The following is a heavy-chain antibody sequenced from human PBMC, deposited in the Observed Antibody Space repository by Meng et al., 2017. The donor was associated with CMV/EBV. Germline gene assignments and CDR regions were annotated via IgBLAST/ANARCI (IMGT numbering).Heavy chain of an antibody. CDR2: IYYSGST. Sequence: SETLSLTCTVSGGSISSYYWSWIRQPPGKGLEWIGYIYYSGSTNYNPSLKSRVTISVDTSKNQFSLKLSSVTAADTAVYYCARDLGFGNYDFSTYYGMDVWGQRTTVTVSS. CDR3: ARDLGFGNYDFSTYYGMDV. V-gene: IGHV4-59*01. J-gene: IGHJ6*02. D-gene: IGHD4-11*01. CDR1: GGSISSYY.